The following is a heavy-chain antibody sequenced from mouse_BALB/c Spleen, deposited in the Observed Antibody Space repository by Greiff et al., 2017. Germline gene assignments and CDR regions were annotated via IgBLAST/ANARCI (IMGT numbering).Heavy chain of an antibody. CDR1: SYTFTSYW. CDR3: AILDGYYWYFDV. J-gene: IGHJ1*01. Sequence: QVQLKQPGAELVRPGASVKLSCKASSYTFTSYWMNWVKQRPEQGLEWIGRIDPYDSETHYNQKFKDKAILTVDKSSSTAYMELRSLTSEDTAVYYCAILDGYYWYFDVWGAGTTVTVSS. D-gene: IGHD2-3*01. CDR2: IDPYDSET. V-gene: IGHV1-74*01.